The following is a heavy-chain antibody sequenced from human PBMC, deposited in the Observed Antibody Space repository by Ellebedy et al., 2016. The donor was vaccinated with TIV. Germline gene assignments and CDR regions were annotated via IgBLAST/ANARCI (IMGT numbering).Heavy chain of an antibody. D-gene: IGHD3-3*01. V-gene: IGHV3-30*18. CDR1: EFTFSRFG. Sequence: GGSLRLXCAASEFTFSRFGMYWVRQAPGKGLEWVAGISYDGSYKYYADSVKGRFTVSRDNSKNSLFLQLNSPRAEDTAVYYCAKDSGFWSGCSDYWGQGTLVTVSS. CDR3: AKDSGFWSGCSDY. J-gene: IGHJ4*02. CDR2: ISYDGSYK.